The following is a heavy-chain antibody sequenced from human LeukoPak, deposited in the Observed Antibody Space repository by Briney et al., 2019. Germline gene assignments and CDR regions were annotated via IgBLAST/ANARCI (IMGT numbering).Heavy chain of an antibody. J-gene: IGHJ4*02. CDR3: ARYSTSWYTFDC. CDR1: GGSVSGTSFY. Sequence: SETLSLTCTVSGGSVSGTSFYWSWIRQPPGKGLEWIGYIYYSGSTTYSPSLKSRVTISVDTSKNQFSLKLSSVTAADTAVYFCARYSTSWYTFDCWGQGTVVTVSS. CDR2: IYYSGST. V-gene: IGHV4-61*01. D-gene: IGHD6-13*01.